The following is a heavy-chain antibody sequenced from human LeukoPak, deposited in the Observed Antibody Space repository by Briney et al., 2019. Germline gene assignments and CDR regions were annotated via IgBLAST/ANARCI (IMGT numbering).Heavy chain of an antibody. CDR1: GGSFSGYY. D-gene: IGHD6-6*01. Sequence: SETLSLTCAVYGGSFSGYYWSWIRQPPGKGLEWIGEINHSGSTNYNPSLKSRVTISVDTSKNQFSLQLNSVTPEDTAVYYCAEGSSSQFDYWGQGTLVTVSS. J-gene: IGHJ4*02. CDR3: AEGSSSQFDY. V-gene: IGHV4-34*01. CDR2: INHSGST.